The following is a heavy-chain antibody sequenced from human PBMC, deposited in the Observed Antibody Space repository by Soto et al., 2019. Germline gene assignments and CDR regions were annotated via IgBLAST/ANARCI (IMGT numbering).Heavy chain of an antibody. CDR1: GYTFTRSG. CDR2: VNPDNGNT. V-gene: IGHV1-18*01. CDR3: ARDQGITTFGVYSMYYYGMDV. Sequence: ASVKVSCKASGYTFTRSGISWVRQAPGQGLEWLGWVNPDNGNTNYAQHLQGRVSLTTETSTRTGYRDRRGVRADDTPVYYCARDQGITTFGVYSMYYYGMDVWGQ. J-gene: IGHJ6*02. D-gene: IGHD3-3*01.